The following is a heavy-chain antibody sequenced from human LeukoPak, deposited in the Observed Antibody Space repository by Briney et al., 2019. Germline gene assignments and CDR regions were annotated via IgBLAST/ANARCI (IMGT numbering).Heavy chain of an antibody. CDR2: ISGSGGGT. J-gene: IGHJ4*02. V-gene: IGHV3-23*01. CDR3: AKDNGHNWNDGVDY. Sequence: GGSLRLSCAASGFTFSSYAMSWVRQAPGKGLEWVSAISGSGGGTYYADSVKGRFTISRDNSKNTLYLQMNSLRAEDTAVYYCAKDNGHNWNDGVDYWGQGTLVTVSS. D-gene: IGHD1-1*01. CDR1: GFTFSSYA.